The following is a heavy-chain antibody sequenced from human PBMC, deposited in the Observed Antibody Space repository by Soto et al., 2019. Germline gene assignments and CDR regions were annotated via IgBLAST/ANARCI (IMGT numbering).Heavy chain of an antibody. CDR1: GGSFSGYY. D-gene: IGHD1-20*01. J-gene: IGHJ4*02. Sequence: SETLSLTCAVYGGSFSGYYWSWIRQPPGKGLEWIGEINHSGSTNYNPSLKSRVTISVDTSKNQFSLKLSSVTAADTAVYYCARGHITGTAAYWGQGTLVTVSS. CDR3: ARGHITGTAAY. V-gene: IGHV4-34*01. CDR2: INHSGST.